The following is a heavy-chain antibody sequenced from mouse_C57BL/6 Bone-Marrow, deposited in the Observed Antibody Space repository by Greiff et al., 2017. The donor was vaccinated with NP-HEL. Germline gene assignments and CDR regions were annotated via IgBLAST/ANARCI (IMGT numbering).Heavy chain of an antibody. CDR3: ARAMITRAMDY. V-gene: IGHV3-1*01. CDR1: GYSITSGYD. Sequence: LQESGPGMVKPSQSLSLTCTVTGYSITSGYDWHWIRHFPGNKLEWMGYISYSGSTNFNPSLKSRISITHDTSKNHFFLKLNSVTTEDTATYYCARAMITRAMDYWGQGTSVTVSS. D-gene: IGHD2-4*01. CDR2: ISYSGST. J-gene: IGHJ4*01.